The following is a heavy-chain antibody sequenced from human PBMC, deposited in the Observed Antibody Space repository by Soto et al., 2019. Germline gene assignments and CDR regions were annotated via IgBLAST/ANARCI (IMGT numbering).Heavy chain of an antibody. CDR2: ICWDDDK. D-gene: IGHD3-16*01. J-gene: IGHJ4*02. CDR3: AHRLRSSNGWGTFDY. V-gene: IGHV2-5*02. CDR1: GFSFSSSGVA. Sequence: QITLKESGPTLVEPTQTLTLNCTFSGFSFSSSGVAVGWIRQPPGKALELVAFICWDDDKRYRTSLKSRLTITKDTSKNQVVLTMTNMDPVDTGTYYCAHRLRSSNGWGTFDYWGQGIVVPVSS.